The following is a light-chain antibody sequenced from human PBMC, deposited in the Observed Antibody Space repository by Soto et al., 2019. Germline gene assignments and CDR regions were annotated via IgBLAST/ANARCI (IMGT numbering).Light chain of an antibody. J-gene: IGLJ1*01. Sequence: QSAVTQPRSVSGSPGQSVTISCTGTSRDVGGFDYVSWYQQHPGKVPTLIMYDVAQRPSGVPERFSGFKSGNTASLTISGLDPGDEADYYCCSYAGIHTYVFGTGTKVTVL. CDR2: DVA. V-gene: IGLV2-11*01. CDR1: SRDVGGFDY. CDR3: CSYAGIHTYV.